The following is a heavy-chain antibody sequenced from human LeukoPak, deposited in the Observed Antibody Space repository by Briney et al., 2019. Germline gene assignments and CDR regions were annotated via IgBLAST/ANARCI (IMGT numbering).Heavy chain of an antibody. CDR2: IYYSGST. CDR1: GGSISSSSYY. J-gene: IGHJ3*02. D-gene: IGHD3-3*01. V-gene: IGHV4-39*01. CDR3: ARRYDFWSGAYRRGDAFDI. Sequence: SETLSLTCTVSGGSISSSSYYWGWIRQPPGKGLEWIGSIYYSGSTYYNPSLKSRVTISVDTSKNQFSLKLSSVTAADTAVYYCARRYDFWSGAYRRGDAFDIWGQGTMVTVSS.